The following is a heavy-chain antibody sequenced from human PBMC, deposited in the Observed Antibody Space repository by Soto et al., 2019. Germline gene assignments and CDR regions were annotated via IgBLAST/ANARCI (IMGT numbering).Heavy chain of an antibody. Sequence: QVQLQESGPGLVKPSQTLSLTCTVSGGSFNSGDYYWSWIRQYPGKGLEFIGYISYSGSTYYNPSLRSRVAISIDTSKNQFSLHLTSVTAADTAVFYCARAALVGRAPPNGNWFDPWGQGTLVTVSS. CDR1: GGSFNSGDYY. CDR3: ARAALVGRAPPNGNWFDP. CDR2: ISYSGST. J-gene: IGHJ5*02. D-gene: IGHD2-8*02. V-gene: IGHV4-31*03.